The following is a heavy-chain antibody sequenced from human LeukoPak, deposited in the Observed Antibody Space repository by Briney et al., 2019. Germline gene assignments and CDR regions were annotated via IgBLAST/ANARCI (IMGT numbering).Heavy chain of an antibody. J-gene: IGHJ4*02. CDR2: ISTYNGNT. D-gene: IGHD6-19*01. V-gene: IGHV1-18*01. Sequence: GASVKVSCKATGYTFTSYSISWVRQAPGQGLEWMGWISTYNGNTNYAQKLQGRVTMTTDTSTTTAYMELRSLTSDDTAEYYCARVLGVAGTTPSDHWGQGTLVTVSS. CDR1: GYTFTSYS. CDR3: ARVLGVAGTTPSDH.